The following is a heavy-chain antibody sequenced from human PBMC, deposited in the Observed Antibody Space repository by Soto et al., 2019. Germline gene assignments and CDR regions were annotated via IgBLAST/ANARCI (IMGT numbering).Heavy chain of an antibody. Sequence: ASVKVSCKASGYTFTSYGISWVRQAPGQGLERMGWISAYNGNTNYAQKLQGRVTMTTDTSTSTAYMELRSLRFDDTAVYYCVRKVYYDSSGYYYDDAFDIWGQGTMVTVSS. V-gene: IGHV1-18*01. J-gene: IGHJ3*02. CDR1: GYTFTSYG. CDR3: VRKVYYDSSGYYYDDAFDI. D-gene: IGHD3-22*01. CDR2: ISAYNGNT.